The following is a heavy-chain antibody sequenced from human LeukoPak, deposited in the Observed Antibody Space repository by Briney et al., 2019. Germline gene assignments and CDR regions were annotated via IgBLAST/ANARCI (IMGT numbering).Heavy chain of an antibody. Sequence: ASVKVSCKASGYTFTSYGISWVRQAPGQGLEWMGWISAYNGNTNYAQKLQGRVTMTRDTSISAAFLELSMLTSDDTAVYYCARGGSTIVVVPASNLPSDYWGQGTLVTVSS. D-gene: IGHD2-2*01. CDR3: ARGGSTIVVVPASNLPSDY. V-gene: IGHV1-18*01. CDR1: GYTFTSYG. CDR2: ISAYNGNT. J-gene: IGHJ4*02.